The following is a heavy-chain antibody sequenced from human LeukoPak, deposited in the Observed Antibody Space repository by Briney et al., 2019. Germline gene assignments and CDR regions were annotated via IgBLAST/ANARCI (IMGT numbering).Heavy chain of an antibody. J-gene: IGHJ4*02. Sequence: GASVKVSCKVSGYTFRNYGITWVRQAPGQGLEWMGWISGYDGSTVYAHNVQGRVAVTTDTSTSTAYMEVRSLRSDDTAMYYCARGGRRSGYTESDYWGQGTLVTVSS. CDR3: ARGGRRSGYTESDY. CDR2: ISGYDGST. CDR1: GYTFRNYG. V-gene: IGHV1-18*01. D-gene: IGHD3-16*02.